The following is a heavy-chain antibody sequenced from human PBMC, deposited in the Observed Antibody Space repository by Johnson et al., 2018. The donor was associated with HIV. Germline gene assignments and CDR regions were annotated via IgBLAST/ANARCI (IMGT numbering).Heavy chain of an antibody. V-gene: IGHV3-30*02. D-gene: IGHD3-22*01. J-gene: IGHJ3*02. CDR1: RFTFSTYG. Sequence: QVQLVESGGGVVQPGGPLRLSCAASRFTFSTYGMHWVRQAPGKGLEWVAFIRYDGSNQYYADSVKGRFTISRDNSKNTLYLQMNSLRAEDTAVYYCAKTITMIGRFDAFDIWGQGTAVTVSS. CDR2: IRYDGSNQ. CDR3: AKTITMIGRFDAFDI.